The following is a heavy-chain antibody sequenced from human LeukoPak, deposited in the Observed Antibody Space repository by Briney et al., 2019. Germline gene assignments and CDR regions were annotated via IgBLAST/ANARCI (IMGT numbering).Heavy chain of an antibody. V-gene: IGHV3-30-3*01. CDR1: GFTFSSYA. D-gene: IGHD3-10*01. Sequence: PGRSLRLSCAASGFTFSSYAIHWVRQAPGKGLEWVAVISYDGNNKYYADSVKGRFTISRDNSKNTLYVQMNSPRAEDTAVYFCARDEGQQPFGYFQHWGQGTLVTVSS. CDR3: ARDEGQQPFGYFQH. CDR2: ISYDGNNK. J-gene: IGHJ1*01.